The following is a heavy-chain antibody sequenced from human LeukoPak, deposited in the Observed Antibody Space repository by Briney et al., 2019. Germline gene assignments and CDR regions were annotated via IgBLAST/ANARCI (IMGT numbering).Heavy chain of an antibody. V-gene: IGHV1-18*01. CDR2: ISIYNGNT. D-gene: IGHD3-3*01. J-gene: IGHJ5*02. Sequence: ASVKVSCKASGNTFTNYGISWVRQAPGQGLEWMGWISIYNGNTDYAQKLRGRVTMTTDTSTSTAYMELRSLRSDDTAVYYCARITYDFWSGYYMPDDPWGQGTLVTVSS. CDR1: GNTFTNYG. CDR3: ARITYDFWSGYYMPDDP.